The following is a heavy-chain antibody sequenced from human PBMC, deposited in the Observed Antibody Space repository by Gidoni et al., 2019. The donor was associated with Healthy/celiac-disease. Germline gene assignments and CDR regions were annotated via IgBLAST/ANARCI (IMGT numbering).Heavy chain of an antibody. Sequence: QVQLVESGGGVVQTGRSLRLSCAPSGFTFSSYGMHWVRQAPGKGLEWVAVIWYDGSNKYYADSVKGRFTISRDNSKNTLYLQMNSLRAEDTAVYYCARDIETEVGATVFDYWGQGTLVTVSS. CDR3: ARDIETEVGATVFDY. D-gene: IGHD1-26*01. CDR1: GFTFSSYG. J-gene: IGHJ4*02. CDR2: IWYDGSNK. V-gene: IGHV3-33*01.